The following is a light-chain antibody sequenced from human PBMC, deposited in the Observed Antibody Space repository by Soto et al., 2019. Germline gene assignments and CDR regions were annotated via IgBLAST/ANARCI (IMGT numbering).Light chain of an antibody. Sequence: QTVVTQEPSFSVSPGGTVTLTCGWSSGSVSTSYYPSWYQQTPGQAPRTLIYSTNTRSSGVPDRFSGSIVGNKAALTITGGQADEESDYYCVLYVGSGIVVFGGGTKLTVL. CDR1: SGSVSTSYY. CDR2: STN. CDR3: VLYVGSGIVV. J-gene: IGLJ2*01. V-gene: IGLV8-61*01.